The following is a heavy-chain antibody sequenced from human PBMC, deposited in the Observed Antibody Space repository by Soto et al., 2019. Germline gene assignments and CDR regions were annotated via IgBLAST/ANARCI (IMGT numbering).Heavy chain of an antibody. CDR2: IYYSGST. CDR1: GGSISSYY. V-gene: IGHV4-59*01. Sequence: SETLSLTCTVSGGSISSYYWSWIWQPPGKGLEWIGYIYYSGSTNYNPSLKSRVTISVDTSKNQFSLKLSSVTAADTAVYYCAREGYGDYIGYNDYWGQGILVTVSS. J-gene: IGHJ4*02. CDR3: AREGYGDYIGYNDY. D-gene: IGHD4-17*01.